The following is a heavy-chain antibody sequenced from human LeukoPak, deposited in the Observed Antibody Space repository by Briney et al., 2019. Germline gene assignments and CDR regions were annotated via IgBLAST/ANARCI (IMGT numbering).Heavy chain of an antibody. CDR1: GFTFSSYG. Sequence: GGSLRLSCAASGFTFSSYGMHWVRQAPGKGLEWVAVIWYDGSNKYYADSVKGRFTISRDNSKNTLYLQMNGLRAEDTAVYYCARDLRRLLWFGEAYYYYGMDVWGKGTTVTVSS. D-gene: IGHD3-10*01. V-gene: IGHV3-33*01. CDR2: IWYDGSNK. CDR3: ARDLRRLLWFGEAYYYYGMDV. J-gene: IGHJ6*04.